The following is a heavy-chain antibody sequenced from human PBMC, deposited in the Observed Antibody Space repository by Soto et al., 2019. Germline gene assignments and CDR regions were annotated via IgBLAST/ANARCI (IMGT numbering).Heavy chain of an antibody. CDR3: ARGDPYSGTLRNDAFDI. V-gene: IGHV3-64*01. D-gene: IGHD6-25*01. J-gene: IGHJ3*02. Sequence: EVQLVESGGGLVQPGGSLRLSCAASGFTFSSYAMHWVRQAPGKGLEYVSAIGSDGGNTYYANSVKDRFTISRDNSKNTLYLHMGSLRTEDMAVYYCARGDPYSGTLRNDAFDIWGQGTMVTVSS. CDR2: IGSDGGNT. CDR1: GFTFSSYA.